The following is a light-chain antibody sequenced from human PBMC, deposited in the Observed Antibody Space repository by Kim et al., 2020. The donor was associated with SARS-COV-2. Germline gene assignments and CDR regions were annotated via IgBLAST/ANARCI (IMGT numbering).Light chain of an antibody. J-gene: IGKJ2*01. Sequence: DIQMTQSPSSLSASVGDRVTITCRASQRISSYLNWYQQKPGKAPNLLIYAASSLQSGVPSRFSGSGSGTDSTLTISSLQPEDFATYYCQQSYNTPYTFGQGTKLEI. CDR2: AAS. CDR3: QQSYNTPYT. V-gene: IGKV1-39*01. CDR1: QRISSY.